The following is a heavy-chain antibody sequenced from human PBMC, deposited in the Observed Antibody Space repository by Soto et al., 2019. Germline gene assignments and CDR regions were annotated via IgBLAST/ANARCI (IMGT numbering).Heavy chain of an antibody. Sequence: LXLXCGASVFTLSRXGMHWVLHAPGMGLEWVAVISWDGLAQYYGDSVKGRFTISRDNSQRTLYLQMNSMRTEDTSIYYCAKETIQVGGPNYFDYWGQGVLATVSS. V-gene: IGHV3-30*18. CDR1: VFTLSRXG. J-gene: IGHJ4*02. D-gene: IGHD1-1*01. CDR2: ISWDGLAQ. CDR3: AKETIQVGGPNYFDY.